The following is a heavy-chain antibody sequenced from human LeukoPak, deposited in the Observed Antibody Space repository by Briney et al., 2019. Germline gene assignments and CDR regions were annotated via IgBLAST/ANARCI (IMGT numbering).Heavy chain of an antibody. CDR2: LRNSGSSP. V-gene: IGHV3-23*01. CDR1: GFTFSNYA. CDR3: AREYSSSSGRSFDY. D-gene: IGHD6-6*01. Sequence: GGSLRLSCVGSGFTFSNYAMTWVRQAPGKGLEWVSALRNSGSSPYYADSVKGRFTISRDNSQNTLYLQMNSLRAEDTAVYYCAREYSSSSGRSFDYWGQGTLVTVSS. J-gene: IGHJ4*02.